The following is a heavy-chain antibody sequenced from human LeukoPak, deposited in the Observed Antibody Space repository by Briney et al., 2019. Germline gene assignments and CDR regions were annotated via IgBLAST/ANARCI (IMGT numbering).Heavy chain of an antibody. J-gene: IGHJ3*02. CDR2: ISYDGSNK. V-gene: IGHV3-30-3*01. D-gene: IGHD3-10*01. CDR1: GFTFSSYA. CDR3: ARSLLLWFGESTPPDAFDI. Sequence: GRSLRLSCAASGFTFSSYAMHWVRQAPGKGLEWVAVISYDGSNKYYADSVKGRFTISRDNSKNTLYLQMNSLRAEDTAVYYCARSLLLWFGESTPPDAFDIWGQGTMVTVSS.